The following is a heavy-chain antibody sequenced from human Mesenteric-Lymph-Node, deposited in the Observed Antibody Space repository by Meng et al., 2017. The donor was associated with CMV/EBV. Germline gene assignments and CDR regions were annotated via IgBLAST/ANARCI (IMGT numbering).Heavy chain of an antibody. V-gene: IGHV3-23*03. CDR2: IYSGDSST. Sequence: GESLKISCAASGFIFNNYALTWVRQAPGKGLEWVSVIYSGDSSTYYADSVKGRFTISRDNSNNTLYLLMSSLRPEDTAVYYCAKGATPVGSGPMDVWGRGTTVTVSS. CDR1: GFIFNNYA. CDR3: AKGATPVGSGPMDV. D-gene: IGHD4-23*01. J-gene: IGHJ6*02.